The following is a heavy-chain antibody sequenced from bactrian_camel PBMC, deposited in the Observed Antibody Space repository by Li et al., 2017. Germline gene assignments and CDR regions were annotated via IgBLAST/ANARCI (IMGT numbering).Heavy chain of an antibody. V-gene: IGHV3S67*01. Sequence: VQLVESGGGSVQAGGSLTLSCATSGYTHSTYCMGWFRQAPGSEREAVAATDSSGITSYADSVKGRFTTSIDNANNTLNLQLNSLKPEDTAQYYCATDGPARPGPSIMTRFCRPKSIWNYSGQGTQVTVS. J-gene: IGHJ4*01. CDR1: GYTHSTYC. CDR2: TDSSGIT. D-gene: IGHD2*01.